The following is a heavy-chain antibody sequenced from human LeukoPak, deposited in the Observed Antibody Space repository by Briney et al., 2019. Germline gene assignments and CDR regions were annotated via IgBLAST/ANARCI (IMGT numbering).Heavy chain of an antibody. J-gene: IGHJ4*02. D-gene: IGHD3-9*01. CDR2: VRPEGATT. CDR3: ARDLDWILFDY. V-gene: IGHV3-74*03. Sequence: GGPLRLSCAASGFTFSTYWMHWVRQAPGKGLVWVSRVRPEGATTAYADSVKGRFTISRDNAKNTLFLQMNSLSAEDTAVYYCARDLDWILFDYWGQGTLVTVSS. CDR1: GFTFSTYW.